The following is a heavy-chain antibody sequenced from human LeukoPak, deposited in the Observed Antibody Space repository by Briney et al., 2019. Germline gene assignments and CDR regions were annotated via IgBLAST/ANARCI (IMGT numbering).Heavy chain of an antibody. D-gene: IGHD4-23*01. V-gene: IGHV1-69*13. CDR2: IIPIFGTA. J-gene: IGHJ4*02. CDR1: GGTFSSYA. CDR3: ARETNYGGNGYFDY. Sequence: SVKVSCKASGGTFSSYAISWVRQAPGQGLQWMGGIIPIFGTANYAQKFQGRVTVTADESTSTAYMELSSLRSEDTAVYYCARETNYGGNGYFDYWGQGTLVTVSS.